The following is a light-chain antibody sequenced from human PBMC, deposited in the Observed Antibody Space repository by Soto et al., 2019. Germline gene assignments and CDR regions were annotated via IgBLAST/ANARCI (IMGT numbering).Light chain of an antibody. CDR3: LQYDNSPIT. V-gene: IGKV3-15*01. CDR1: QSVGSN. J-gene: IGKJ5*01. CDR2: RAS. Sequence: ERVLMQSPATLSVSPGERAILSCRASQSVGSNLACYQQKPGQAPRLLIYRASTRATDTPARFSRSGSGPEFTINISSLQSEDIAGYYCLQYDNSPITFGQGTRLEIK.